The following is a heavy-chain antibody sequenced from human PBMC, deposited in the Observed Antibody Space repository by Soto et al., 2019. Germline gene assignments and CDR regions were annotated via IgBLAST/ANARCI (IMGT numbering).Heavy chain of an antibody. V-gene: IGHV1-69*01. CDR1: GATFNMYA. D-gene: IGHD1-26*01. Sequence: QVPLVQSGAEIKRPGSSVKISCEGSGATFNMYAIAWVRQAPGQGLEWMGGLVPMFGSPKYARNSEGRVTITADESTRTSHREIRRLKYEGTAMYYGARGTGRGEQRMYGGQGTLLTVS. CDR3: ARGTGRGEQRMY. CDR2: LVPMFGSP. J-gene: IGHJ4*02.